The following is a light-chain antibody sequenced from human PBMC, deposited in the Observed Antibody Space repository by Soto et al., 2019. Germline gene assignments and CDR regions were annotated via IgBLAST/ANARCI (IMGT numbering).Light chain of an antibody. CDR2: EVS. CDR1: SSDIGTYNL. Sequence: QSALTQPASVSGSPGQSITISCTGSSSDIGTYNLVSWYQQQPGKAPRLVIYEVSGRPSGVSVRFSGSKSGNTASLTISGLQVDDEGDYYGSSYTKPSPAYVFGTGTKLTVL. CDR3: SSYTKPSPAYV. V-gene: IGLV2-14*01. J-gene: IGLJ1*01.